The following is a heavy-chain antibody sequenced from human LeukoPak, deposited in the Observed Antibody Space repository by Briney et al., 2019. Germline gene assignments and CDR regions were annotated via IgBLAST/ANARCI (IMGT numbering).Heavy chain of an antibody. D-gene: IGHD3-22*01. J-gene: IGHJ4*02. CDR3: AKPSYYYDSSGYYYFDY. CDR2: IWYDGSNK. CDR1: GFTFSSYG. Sequence: GGSLRLSCAASGFTFSSYGMHWVRQAPGKGLEWVAVIWYDGSNKYYADSVKGRFTISRDNSKNTLYLQMNSLRAEDTAVYYCAKPSYYYDSSGYYYFDYWGQGTLVTVSS. V-gene: IGHV3-33*06.